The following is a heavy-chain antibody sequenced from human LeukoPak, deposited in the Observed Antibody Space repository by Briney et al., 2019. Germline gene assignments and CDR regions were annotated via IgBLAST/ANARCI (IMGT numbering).Heavy chain of an antibody. Sequence: ASVKVSCKASGGTFSSYAISWVRQAPGQGLEWMGGIIPIFGTANYAQKFQGRVTITTDESTSTAYMELSSLRSEDTAVYYCARVDYSDYYFDYWGQGTLVTVPS. V-gene: IGHV1-69*05. J-gene: IGHJ4*02. CDR2: IIPIFGTA. D-gene: IGHD4-11*01. CDR3: ARVDYSDYYFDY. CDR1: GGTFSSYA.